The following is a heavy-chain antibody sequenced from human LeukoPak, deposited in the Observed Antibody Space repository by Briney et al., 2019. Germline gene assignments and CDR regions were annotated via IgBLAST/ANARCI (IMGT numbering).Heavy chain of an antibody. Sequence: SETLSLTCAVSGYSISSGYYWGWIRQPPGKGLEWIGSIYHSGSTYYNPSLKSRVTISVDTSKNQFSLKLSSVTAADTAVYYRARGTMNYYDSSGYLYWGQGTLVTVSS. CDR3: ARGTMNYYDSSGYLY. J-gene: IGHJ4*02. CDR1: GYSISSGYY. CDR2: IYHSGST. D-gene: IGHD3-22*01. V-gene: IGHV4-38-2*01.